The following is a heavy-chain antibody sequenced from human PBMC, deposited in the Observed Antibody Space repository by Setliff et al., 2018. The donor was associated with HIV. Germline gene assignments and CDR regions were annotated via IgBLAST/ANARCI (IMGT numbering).Heavy chain of an antibody. CDR3: ARVRGGSSRGFLDY. CDR1: GGSISSGTYY. V-gene: IGHV4-61*01. Sequence: PSETLSLTCTVSGGSISSGTYYWSWFRQPPGKGLEWIGYVYSNGHTKYDPSLKSRVSISIDTSRKQFSLKLTSVTAADTAVYFCARVRGGSSRGFLDYWSQGILVTISS. J-gene: IGHJ4*02. D-gene: IGHD3-10*01. CDR2: VYSNGHT.